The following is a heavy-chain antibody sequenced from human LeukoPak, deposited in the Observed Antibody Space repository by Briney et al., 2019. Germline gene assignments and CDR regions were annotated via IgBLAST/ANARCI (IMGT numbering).Heavy chain of an antibody. J-gene: IGHJ4*02. CDR1: GVTFSSYG. CDR2: IRYDGSNK. D-gene: IGHD6-13*01. Sequence: PGGSLRLSCAASGVTFSSYGMHWVRQATGKGLEWVAFIRYDGSNKYYADSVKGRFAISRDNSKNTLYLQMNSLRAEDTAVYYCAKASYSSSLYFDGDFDYWGQGTLVTVSS. CDR3: AKASYSSSLYFDGDFDY. V-gene: IGHV3-30*02.